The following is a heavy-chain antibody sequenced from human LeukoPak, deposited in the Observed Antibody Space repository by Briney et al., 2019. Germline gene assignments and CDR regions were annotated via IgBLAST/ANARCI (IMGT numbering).Heavy chain of an antibody. Sequence: SETLSLTCAVYGVSFSGYYWSWIRQPPGKGLEWIGEMNHSGSTNYNPSLKSRVTISVDTSKNQFSLKLSSVTAADTAVYYCARGLAAGSPRPYYYYGMDVWGQGTTVTVSS. J-gene: IGHJ6*02. D-gene: IGHD6-13*01. CDR3: ARGLAAGSPRPYYYYGMDV. CDR2: MNHSGST. CDR1: GVSFSGYY. V-gene: IGHV4-34*01.